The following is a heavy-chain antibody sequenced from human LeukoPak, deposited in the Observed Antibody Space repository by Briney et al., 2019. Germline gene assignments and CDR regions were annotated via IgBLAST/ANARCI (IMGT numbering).Heavy chain of an antibody. D-gene: IGHD4-23*01. CDR1: GFTFSSYA. CDR2: ISYDGSNK. Sequence: GRSLRLSCAASGFTFSSYAMHWVRQAPGKGLEWVAVISYDGSNKYYADSVKGRFTISRDNSKNTLYLQMNSLRAEDTAVYYCARAGKTDAFDIWGQGTMVTVSS. V-gene: IGHV3-30-3*01. J-gene: IGHJ3*02. CDR3: ARAGKTDAFDI.